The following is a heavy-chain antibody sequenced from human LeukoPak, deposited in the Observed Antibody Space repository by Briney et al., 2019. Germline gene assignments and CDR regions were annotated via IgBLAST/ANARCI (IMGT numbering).Heavy chain of an antibody. D-gene: IGHD5-12*01. CDR3: ARDLRGGYEAYGMDV. CDR1: GGSISSYY. V-gene: IGHV4-59*01. CDR2: IYYSGST. Sequence: SETLSLTCTVSGGSISSYYWSWIRQPPGKGLEWVGYIYYSGSTNYNPSLKSRVTISVDTSKNQFSLKLSSVTAADTAVYYCARDLRGGYEAYGMDVWGQGTTVTVSS. J-gene: IGHJ6*02.